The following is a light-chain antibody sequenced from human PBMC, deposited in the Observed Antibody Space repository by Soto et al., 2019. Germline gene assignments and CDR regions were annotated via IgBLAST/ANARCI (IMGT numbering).Light chain of an antibody. Sequence: QSVLTQPASVFGSPGQSITISDTGTSSDGGGYDYVSWCQRPPGKAPELMIYEVVKRPSWVSNRFSGSKSGNTASLTISGLQAEDEADYYYCSFASSSTYVIGTGTKFIVL. CDR3: CSFASSSTYV. CDR2: EVV. V-gene: IGLV2-14*01. CDR1: SSDGGGYDY. J-gene: IGLJ1*01.